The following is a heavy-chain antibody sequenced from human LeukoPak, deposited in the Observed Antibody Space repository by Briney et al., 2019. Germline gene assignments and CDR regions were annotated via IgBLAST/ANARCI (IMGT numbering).Heavy chain of an antibody. J-gene: IGHJ4*02. V-gene: IGHV3-33*01. CDR1: GFTFSSYG. Sequence: GGSLRLSCAASGFTFSSYGMHWVRQAPGKGLEWVAVIWYDGSNKYYADSVKSRFTISRDNSKNTLYLQMNSLRAEDTAVYYCARDPGYYSSSWYGDYWGQGTLVTVSS. CDR2: IWYDGSNK. CDR3: ARDPGYYSSSWYGDY. D-gene: IGHD6-13*01.